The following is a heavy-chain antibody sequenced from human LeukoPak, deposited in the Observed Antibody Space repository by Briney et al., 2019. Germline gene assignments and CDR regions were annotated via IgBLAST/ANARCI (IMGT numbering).Heavy chain of an antibody. Sequence: GGSLRLSCAASGFTVSSNYMSWVRQAPGKGLEWVSVIYSGGSTYYADSVKGRFTISRDNSKNTLYLQMNSLRAEDTAVYYCAKSGAAMAYYYYMDVWAKGTTVTVSS. CDR2: IYSGGST. CDR1: GFTVSSNY. J-gene: IGHJ6*03. V-gene: IGHV3-53*01. CDR3: AKSGAAMAYYYYMDV. D-gene: IGHD5-18*01.